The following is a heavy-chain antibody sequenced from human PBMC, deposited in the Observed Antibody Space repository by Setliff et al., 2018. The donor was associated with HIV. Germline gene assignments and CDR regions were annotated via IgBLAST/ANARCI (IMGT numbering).Heavy chain of an antibody. CDR3: ATDPRRLSY. D-gene: IGHD2-21*01. J-gene: IGHJ4*02. V-gene: IGHV3-7*01. CDR2: ISPDGSAT. Sequence: TFSRYAMTWVRQAPAKGLEWVANISPDGSATYYVDSVKGRFTISRDNAKNSLYLQMNSLRAEDTAVYYCATDPRRLSYWGQGTLVTVSS. CDR1: TFSRYA.